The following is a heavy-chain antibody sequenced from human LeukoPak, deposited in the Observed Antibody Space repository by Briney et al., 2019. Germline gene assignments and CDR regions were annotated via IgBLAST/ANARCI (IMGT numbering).Heavy chain of an antibody. Sequence: GGSLRLSCAASGFSLSTYTMHWVRQAPGKGLEWVASIGPTSTSTSYAGSVKGRFTISRDNAQNSLLLQMSSLRDEDTAVYYCARGRLDYWGQGTPVTVSS. J-gene: IGHJ4*02. CDR1: GFSLSTYT. V-gene: IGHV3-48*02. CDR3: ARGRLDY. CDR2: IGPTSTST.